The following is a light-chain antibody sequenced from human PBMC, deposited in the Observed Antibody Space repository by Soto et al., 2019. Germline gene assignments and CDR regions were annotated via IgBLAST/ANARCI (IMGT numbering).Light chain of an antibody. J-gene: IGKJ5*01. CDR3: QQYNNWPPIT. Sequence: IVLTQSQGTLSLSPGEIATLSLRCSQSLTNNYFAWYQQKPGQAHRLLIYGASTRATGIPARFSGSGSGTEFTLTISSLQSEDFAVYYCQQYNNWPPITFGQGTRLEIK. CDR1: QSLTNN. V-gene: IGKV3-15*01. CDR2: GAS.